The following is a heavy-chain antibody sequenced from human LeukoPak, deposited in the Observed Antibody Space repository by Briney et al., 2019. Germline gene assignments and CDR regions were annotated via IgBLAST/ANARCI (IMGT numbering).Heavy chain of an antibody. CDR3: ARAYYGSGSYLGGFDY. CDR1: GFTFDDYG. V-gene: IGHV3-20*04. D-gene: IGHD3-10*01. J-gene: IGHJ4*02. Sequence: PGGSLRLSCAASGFTFDDYGMSWVRQLPGKGLVCVSGINWNSGSTRYADSVKGRFTISRDNAKNSLYLQMNNLRAEDTALYYCARAYYGSGSYLGGFDYWGQGTLVTVSS. CDR2: INWNSGST.